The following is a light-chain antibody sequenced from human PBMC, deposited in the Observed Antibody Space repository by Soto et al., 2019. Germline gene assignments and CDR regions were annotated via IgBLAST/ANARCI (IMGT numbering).Light chain of an antibody. Sequence: QPVLTQSPSASASLGASVKLTCTLSSGHSSYDIAWHQQQPEKGPRYLMKLDSDGSHTKGDEIPDRFSGSSSGAERYLTISHHQDEDQADYYCQTWGTGIHVVFGGGTKVTVL. J-gene: IGLJ2*01. V-gene: IGLV4-69*01. CDR1: SGHSSYD. CDR2: LDSDGSH. CDR3: QTWGTGIHVV.